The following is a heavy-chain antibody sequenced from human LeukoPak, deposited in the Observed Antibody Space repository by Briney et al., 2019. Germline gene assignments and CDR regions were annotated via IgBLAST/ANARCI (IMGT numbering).Heavy chain of an antibody. CDR1: VCFISRYY. J-gene: IGHJ4*02. CDR3: ARRTYYYDSSGYYNGYYFDY. V-gene: IGHV4-4*09. Sequence: SETLPVTCIVCVCFISRYYCSWIGQPPGKGLEGIGYIYSSGSTNYNPSLKSRVTTSVDTSKNQFSPKLSSVTAADTAVYYCARRTYYYDSSGYYNGYYFDYWGQGTLVTVSS. D-gene: IGHD3-22*01. CDR2: IYSSGST.